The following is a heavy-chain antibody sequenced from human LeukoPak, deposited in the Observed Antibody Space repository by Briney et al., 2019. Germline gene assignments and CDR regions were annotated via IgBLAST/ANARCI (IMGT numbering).Heavy chain of an antibody. V-gene: IGHV4-59*08. CDR2: VYYNGSP. CDR3: ARHGSDWAFDF. J-gene: IGHJ4*02. CDR1: GGSISSYY. D-gene: IGHD6-19*01. Sequence: SETLSLTCTVSGGSISSYYWSWIRQSPGKGLEWIGYVYYNGSPNYNPSLGSRLTISIDTSKNQFSLKLSSVTAADTAVYYCARHGSDWAFDFWGRGTLVTVSS.